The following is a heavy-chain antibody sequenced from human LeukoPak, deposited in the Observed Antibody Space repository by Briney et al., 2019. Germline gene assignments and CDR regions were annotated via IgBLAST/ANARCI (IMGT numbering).Heavy chain of an antibody. CDR3: AGSRDGSNFAFYL. Sequence: PGGSLRLSCAVSGFTVSSNYMSWIRQAPGKGLEWPSYISGGGSYTNYADSVRGRYTISRDNAKDSVYLQMNSLRVEDTARYYCAGSRDGSNFAFYLWGLGTLVTVSS. J-gene: IGHJ3*01. CDR1: GFTVSSNY. CDR2: ISGGGSYT. D-gene: IGHD5-24*01. V-gene: IGHV3-11*03.